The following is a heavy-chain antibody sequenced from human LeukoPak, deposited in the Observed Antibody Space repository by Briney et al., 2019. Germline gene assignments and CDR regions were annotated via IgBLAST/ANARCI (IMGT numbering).Heavy chain of an antibody. CDR2: IYYSGST. Sequence: SETLCLTCTVSGGSISSSSYYWGWIRQPPGKGLEWIGSIYYSGSTSYNPSLKSRVTISVDTSKNQFSLKLGSVTAADTAVYYCARNASDSGTSYFDYWGQGTLVTVSS. CDR3: ARNASDSGTSYFDY. D-gene: IGHD1-26*01. V-gene: IGHV4-39*01. CDR1: GGSISSSSYY. J-gene: IGHJ4*02.